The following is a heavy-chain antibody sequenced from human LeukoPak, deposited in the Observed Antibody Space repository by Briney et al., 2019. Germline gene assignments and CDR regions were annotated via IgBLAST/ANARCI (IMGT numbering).Heavy chain of an antibody. J-gene: IGHJ4*02. CDR2: INPNSGNT. Sequence: ASVKVSCKASGYTFTAYYIHWMRQAPGQGLEWMGRINPNSGNTGYAQKFQGRVTMTRNTSISTAYMELSSLRSEDTAVYYCARAPWGSGSYDDYWGQGTLVTVSS. V-gene: IGHV1-8*02. D-gene: IGHD1-26*01. CDR1: GYTFTAYY. CDR3: ARAPWGSGSYDDY.